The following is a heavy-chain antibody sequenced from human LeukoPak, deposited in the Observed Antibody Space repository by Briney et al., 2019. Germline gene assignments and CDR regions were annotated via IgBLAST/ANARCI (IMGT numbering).Heavy chain of an antibody. D-gene: IGHD6-13*01. J-gene: IGHJ3*02. CDR2: IYYSGST. Sequence: SETLSLTCTVSGGSISSSTYYWGWIRQPPGKGLEWIGSIYYSGSTYYNASLKSRVTISADTSKNQFSLKLSSVTTADTAVYYCARPLSGSSSWHGDAFDIWGQGTMVTVSS. CDR3: ARPLSGSSSWHGDAFDI. CDR1: GGSISSSTYY. V-gene: IGHV4-39*01.